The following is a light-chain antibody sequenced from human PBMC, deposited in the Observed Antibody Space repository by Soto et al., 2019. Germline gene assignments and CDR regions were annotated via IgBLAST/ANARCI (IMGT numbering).Light chain of an antibody. CDR1: SIDVGNYDL. CDR3: CSYAAGSSTLV. V-gene: IGLV2-23*01. Sequence: QSALTQPASVSGSPGQSITVSCTGISIDVGNYDLVSWYQQHPGKAPKLMIYEGSKRPSGVSNRFSGSNSGNTAALTISGLQTEDEGDYYCCSYAAGSSTLVFGGGTKLTVL. J-gene: IGLJ3*02. CDR2: EGS.